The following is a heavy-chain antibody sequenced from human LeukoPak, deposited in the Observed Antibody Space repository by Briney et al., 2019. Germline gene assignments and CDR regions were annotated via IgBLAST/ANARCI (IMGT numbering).Heavy chain of an antibody. Sequence: SETLSLTCTVSGYSISSGYYWGWIRQPPGKGLEGIGSIYHSGSTYYNPSLKSRVTISVDTSKNQFSLKLSSVTAADTAVYYCATLATVTTWDYWGQGTLVTVSS. J-gene: IGHJ4*02. CDR2: IYHSGST. CDR1: GYSISSGYY. D-gene: IGHD4-17*01. CDR3: ATLATVTTWDY. V-gene: IGHV4-38-2*02.